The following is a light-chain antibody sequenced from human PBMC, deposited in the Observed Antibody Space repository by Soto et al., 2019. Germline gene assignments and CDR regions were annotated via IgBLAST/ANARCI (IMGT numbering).Light chain of an antibody. CDR2: DAS. Sequence: DIQMTQSPSTLSASVGDRVTITCRASQRFSSSLAWYQQKPGTAPKLLIYDASRLESGAPSRFSGSGSGLEFTLTISSLQPDDFGTSYCQQYRSYPCTFGQRTKVDIK. V-gene: IGKV1-5*01. CDR3: QQYRSYPCT. CDR1: QRFSSS. J-gene: IGKJ1*01.